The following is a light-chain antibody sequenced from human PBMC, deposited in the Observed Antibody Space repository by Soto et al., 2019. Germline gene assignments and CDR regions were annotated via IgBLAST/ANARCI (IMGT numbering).Light chain of an antibody. CDR2: KAS. J-gene: IGKJ1*01. V-gene: IGKV1-5*03. Sequence: DIQMTQSPSTLSASIGDRVTITCRASQSISSWLAWYQQKPGKAPKLLIYKASSLESGGPSRFSGSGSGTEFTLTISSLQPDDFAAYYCQQYSTYVWTFGQGTKVEI. CDR3: QQYSTYVWT. CDR1: QSISSW.